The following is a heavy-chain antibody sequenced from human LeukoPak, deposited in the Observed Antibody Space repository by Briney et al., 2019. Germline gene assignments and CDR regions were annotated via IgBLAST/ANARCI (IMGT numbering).Heavy chain of an antibody. J-gene: IGHJ4*02. CDR1: GFSFSIYS. D-gene: IGHD2-15*01. V-gene: IGHV3-48*01. CDR3: AKDVGYCFGDSCSFFDY. CDR2: INEGSSVI. Sequence: GGSLRLSCAASGFSFSIYSLTWVRQAPGKGLEWIAYINEGSSVIYYAVSVEGRFTVSRDNSKNTLHLQMNTLRVEDTALYYCAKDVGYCFGDSCSFFDYWGQGALVNVSS.